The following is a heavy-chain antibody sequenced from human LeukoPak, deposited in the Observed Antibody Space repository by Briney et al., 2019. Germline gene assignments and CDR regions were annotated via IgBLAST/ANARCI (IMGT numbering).Heavy chain of an antibody. CDR1: GFTFSNAW. D-gene: IGHD5-24*01. J-gene: IGHJ4*02. Sequence: HGESLKISCAVSGFTFSNAWVSWVRQAPGKGLEWVGRMTSRSAGGTTDYVTPVKGRFTISGDDLKNTLYLQMNSLRAEDTAVYYCASYNLFYFDYWGQGNLVTVSS. CDR2: MTSRSAGGTT. V-gene: IGHV3-15*01. CDR3: ASYNLFYFDY.